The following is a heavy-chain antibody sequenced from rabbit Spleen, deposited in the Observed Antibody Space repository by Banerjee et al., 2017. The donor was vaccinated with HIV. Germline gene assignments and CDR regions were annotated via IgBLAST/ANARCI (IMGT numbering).Heavy chain of an antibody. CDR2: IGAGSSGST. Sequence: QSLEGSGGGLVKPGASLTLTCKASGFSFNSGYDMCWVRQAPGKGLEWIACIGAGSSGSTYSATWAKGRFTISKTSSTTVTLQMTSLTAADTATYFCARDTGTSFSTYGMDLWGQGTLVTVS. V-gene: IGHV1S40*01. D-gene: IGHD8-1*01. CDR3: ARDTGTSFSTYGMDL. J-gene: IGHJ6*01. CDR1: GFSFNSGYD.